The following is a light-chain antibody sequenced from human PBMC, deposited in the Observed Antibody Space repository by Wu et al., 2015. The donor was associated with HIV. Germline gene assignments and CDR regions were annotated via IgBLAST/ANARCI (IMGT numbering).Light chain of an antibody. CDR2: DAS. CDR1: QSVSIF. J-gene: IGKJ4*01. CDR3: QQYNNWPPLT. Sequence: EIVLTQSPATLSLSPGETATLSCRASQSVSIFLAWYQQKPGQAPRLLIYDASNRATGIPARFSGSGSGTDFTLTISSMQSEDFAVYYCQQYNNWPPLTFGGGTKVEIK. V-gene: IGKV3-11*01.